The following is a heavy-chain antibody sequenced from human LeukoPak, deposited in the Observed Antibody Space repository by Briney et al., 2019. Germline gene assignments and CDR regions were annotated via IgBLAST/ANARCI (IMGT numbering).Heavy chain of an antibody. CDR3: AKARGGLTVNYYFDY. Sequence: GGSLRLSCAASGFTFGSYAMSWVRLAPGKGREWVSGISDRGGRTDYAASVKGRFTISRDNSENTLYLQMNSLRAADTAVYYCAKARGGLTVNYYFDYWGQGALVTVSS. V-gene: IGHV3-23*01. D-gene: IGHD4-11*01. CDR2: ISDRGGRT. J-gene: IGHJ4*02. CDR1: GFTFGSYA.